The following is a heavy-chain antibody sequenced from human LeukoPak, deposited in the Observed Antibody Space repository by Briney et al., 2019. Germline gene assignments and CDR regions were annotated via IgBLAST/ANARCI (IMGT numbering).Heavy chain of an antibody. J-gene: IGHJ6*03. V-gene: IGHV3-9*01. Sequence: GGSLRLSCAASGFTFDDYAMHWVRQAPGKGLEWVSGISWNSGSIGYADSVKGRFTISRDNAKNSLYLQMNSLRTEDTALYFCAKGSAAGPYYYMDVWGKGTTVTISS. CDR2: ISWNSGSI. CDR1: GFTFDDYA. CDR3: AKGSAAGPYYYMDV. D-gene: IGHD6-13*01.